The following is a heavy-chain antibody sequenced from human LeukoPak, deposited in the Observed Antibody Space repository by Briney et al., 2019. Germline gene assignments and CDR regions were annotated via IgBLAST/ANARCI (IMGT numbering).Heavy chain of an antibody. D-gene: IGHD3-3*01. CDR1: GGSFSGYY. CDR3: ARGVTIFGVVTLYYYYYYMDV. V-gene: IGHV4-34*01. J-gene: IGHJ6*03. CDR2: INHSGST. Sequence: SETLSLTCAVYGGSFSGYYWSWIRQPPGKGLEWIGEINHSGSTNYNPSLKSRVTISVDTSKNQFSLKLSSVTAADTAVYYCARGVTIFGVVTLYYYYYYMDVWGKGTTVTVSS.